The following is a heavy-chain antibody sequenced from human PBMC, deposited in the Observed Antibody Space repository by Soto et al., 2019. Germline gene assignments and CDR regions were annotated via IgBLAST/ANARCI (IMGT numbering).Heavy chain of an antibody. J-gene: IGHJ1*01. Sequence: GGSLRLSCAASGFTFSSYAMSWVRQAPGKGLEWVSAIGGSGGSTYYADSVKGRFTISRDNSKNTLYLQMNSLRAEDTAVYYCAKGYGDYVGYFQHWGQGTLVTVSS. CDR1: GFTFSSYA. CDR2: IGGSGGST. D-gene: IGHD4-17*01. V-gene: IGHV3-23*01. CDR3: AKGYGDYVGYFQH.